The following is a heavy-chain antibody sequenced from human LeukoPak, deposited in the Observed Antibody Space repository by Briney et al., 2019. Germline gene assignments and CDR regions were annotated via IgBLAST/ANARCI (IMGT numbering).Heavy chain of an antibody. Sequence: ASVKVSCKASGYTFTGYYMHWVRQAPGQGLEWMGWINPNSGGTNYAQKFQGRVTMTGDTSISTAYMELSRLRSDDTAVYYCASLAGSYCSGGSCYHEFDYWGQGTLVTVSS. V-gene: IGHV1-2*02. D-gene: IGHD2-15*01. CDR3: ASLAGSYCSGGSCYHEFDY. CDR1: GYTFTGYY. CDR2: INPNSGGT. J-gene: IGHJ4*02.